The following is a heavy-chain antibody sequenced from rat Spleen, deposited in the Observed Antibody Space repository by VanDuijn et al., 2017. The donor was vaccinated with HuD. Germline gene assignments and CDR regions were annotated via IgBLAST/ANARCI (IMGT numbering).Heavy chain of an antibody. CDR2: IGPRADVT. J-gene: IGHJ2*01. Sequence: EVQLVESGGGLVLPGRSLKLPCEASGFTFSNFGMHWIRQTPTKGLEWVASIGPRADVTYYRDSVKGRFNVSRDNVKSILYLQMDSLRSEDTATYYCARRHYGYTDYFDYWGQGVMVTVSS. V-gene: IGHV5-19*01. CDR3: ARRHYGYTDYFDY. D-gene: IGHD1-11*01. CDR1: GFTFSNFG.